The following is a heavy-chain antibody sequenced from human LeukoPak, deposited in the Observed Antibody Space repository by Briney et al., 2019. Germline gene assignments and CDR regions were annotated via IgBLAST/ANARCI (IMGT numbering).Heavy chain of an antibody. D-gene: IGHD2-2*01. CDR3: ARPSRGYCSSTSCYGGIDY. J-gene: IGHJ4*02. CDR2: ISSSSSYI. Sequence: GGSLRLSCAASGFTFSSYSMNWVRQAPGKGLEWVSSISSSSSYIYYADSVKGRFTISRDNAKNSLYLQMNSLRAEDTAVYYCARPSRGYCSSTSCYGGIDYWGQGTLVTVSS. V-gene: IGHV3-21*01. CDR1: GFTFSSYS.